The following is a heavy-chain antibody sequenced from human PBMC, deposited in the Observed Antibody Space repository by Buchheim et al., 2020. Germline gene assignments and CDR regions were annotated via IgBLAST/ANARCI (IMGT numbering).Heavy chain of an antibody. Sequence: EVQLVVSGGGSIEPGGSLRLSCAASGFNFNIYSMNWVRQAPGKGLEWLSYITGGSNTIYYGDSVKGRSTISSDNAKNSLYLPINHLRADDTAVYYCARGLQWSFDFWGQG. V-gene: IGHV3-48*01. CDR1: GFNFNIYS. CDR3: ARGLQWSFDF. D-gene: IGHD4-23*01. J-gene: IGHJ4*02. CDR2: ITGGSNTI.